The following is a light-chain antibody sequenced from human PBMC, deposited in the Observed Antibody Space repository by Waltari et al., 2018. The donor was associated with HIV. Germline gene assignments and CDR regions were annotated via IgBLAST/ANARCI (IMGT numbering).Light chain of an antibody. CDR2: NNT. J-gene: IGLJ3*02. CDR1: SSTISGNT. V-gene: IGLV1-44*01. CDR3: AAWDDSLNGRV. Sequence: QSVLSQPPSASLTPGRRVPLSRSGPSSTISGNTVSLYQQLPGTALKLLIYNNTQRPSGVPDRFSGSKSGTSASLAISGLQSEDEADYYCAAWDDSLNGRVFGGGTKLTVL.